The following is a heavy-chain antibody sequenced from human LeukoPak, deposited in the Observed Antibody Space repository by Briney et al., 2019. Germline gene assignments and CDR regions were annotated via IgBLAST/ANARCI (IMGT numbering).Heavy chain of an antibody. Sequence: PSQTLSLTCTVSGGSISSDNYQWSWIRQPPGKGLEWIGYINYSGSTYYNPSLKSRVTISVDRSKNHFSLKLSSVTAADTAVYYCARYGSGSTWFDPWGQGTLVTVSS. CDR3: ARYGSGSTWFDP. D-gene: IGHD3-10*01. V-gene: IGHV4-30-4*01. CDR1: GGSISSDNYQ. CDR2: INYSGST. J-gene: IGHJ5*02.